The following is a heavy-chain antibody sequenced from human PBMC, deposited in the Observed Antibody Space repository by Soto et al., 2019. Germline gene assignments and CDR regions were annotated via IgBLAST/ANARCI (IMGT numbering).Heavy chain of an antibody. Sequence: ASVKVSCKASGYTFTSYYMHWVRQAPGQGLEWMGIINPSGGSTSYAQKFQGRVTMTRDTSTSTVYMELSSLRSEDTAVYYCAREPGYCSDGSCPGAFYIWGQGTMDPVS. V-gene: IGHV1-46*03. D-gene: IGHD2-15*01. CDR1: GYTFTSYY. CDR3: AREPGYCSDGSCPGAFYI. J-gene: IGHJ3*02. CDR2: INPSGGST.